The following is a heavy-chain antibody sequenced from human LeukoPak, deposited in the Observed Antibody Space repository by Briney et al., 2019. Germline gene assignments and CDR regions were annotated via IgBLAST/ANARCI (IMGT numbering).Heavy chain of an antibody. CDR2: INPSGGSR. D-gene: IGHD2-2*03. J-gene: IGHJ5*02. CDR1: GYTFTSYY. Sequence: ASVKVSCKASGYTFTSYYMHWVRQAPGQGLEWVGIINPSGGSRSYAQKFQGRVTMTRDTSTSTVYMELSSLRSEDTAVYYCAREVVGIVVVPAAPSWFDPWGQGTLVTVSS. V-gene: IGHV1-46*01. CDR3: AREVVGIVVVPAAPSWFDP.